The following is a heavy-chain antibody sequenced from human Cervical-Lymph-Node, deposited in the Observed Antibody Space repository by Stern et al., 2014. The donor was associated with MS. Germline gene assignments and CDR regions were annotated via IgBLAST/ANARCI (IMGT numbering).Heavy chain of an antibody. D-gene: IGHD2-21*01. V-gene: IGHV3-33*01. J-gene: IGHJ4*02. Sequence: VHLVESGGGVVQPGKSLRLSCAASGFIFSNYVMHWVRQAPGKGLEWVAAIWHDGSNKYYADSVKGRFTISRDNVNNTLYLQVNSLKVEDTAVYYCARDLDSTLPSIFEYWGQGTLVTVSS. CDR2: IWHDGSNK. CDR1: GFIFSNYV. CDR3: ARDLDSTLPSIFEY.